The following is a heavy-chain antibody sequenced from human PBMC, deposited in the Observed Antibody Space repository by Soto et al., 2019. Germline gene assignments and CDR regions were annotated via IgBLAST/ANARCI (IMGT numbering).Heavy chain of an antibody. CDR2: IIPIFGTA. J-gene: IGHJ6*02. CDR3: AREPQLTITLGGVIVDYYYYGMDF. Sequence: QVQLVQSGAEVKKPGSSVKVSCKASGGTFSSYAISWVRQAPGQGLEWMGGIIPIFGTANYAQKFQCRVTITADESTSTAYMELSRLRSEDTAVYYCAREPQLTITLGGVIVDYYYYGMDFGGQGTTVTFSS. CDR1: GGTFSSYA. V-gene: IGHV1-69*01. D-gene: IGHD3-16*02.